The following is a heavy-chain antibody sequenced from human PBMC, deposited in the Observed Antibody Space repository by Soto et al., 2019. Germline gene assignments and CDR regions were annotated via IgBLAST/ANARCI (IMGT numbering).Heavy chain of an antibody. CDR2: TYYRSRWYN. Sequence: QVQLQESGPGLVKPSQTLSVTCAISGDSVSGNSAAWNWIRLSPSRGLEWLARTYYRSRWYNDYAVSVRRRITVNADTSKNHFSLQLTAVTPEDTAIYYCAGTTSHHWLYMDVWGRGTTVSVSS. CDR3: AGTTSHHWLYMDV. J-gene: IGHJ6*03. V-gene: IGHV6-1*01. CDR1: GDSVSGNSAA. D-gene: IGHD1-1*01.